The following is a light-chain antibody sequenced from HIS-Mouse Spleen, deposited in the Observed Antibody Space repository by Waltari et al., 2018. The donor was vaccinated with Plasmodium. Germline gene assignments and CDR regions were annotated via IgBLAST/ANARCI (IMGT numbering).Light chain of an antibody. CDR2: STN. J-gene: IGLJ2*01. Sequence: QTVVTQEPSFSVSPGGTVPLTCGLSSGSVSTSSYLSWYQQTPGQAPRTLIYSTNTRSSGVPDRFSGSILGNKAALTITGAQADDESDYYCVLYMGSGIWVFGGGTKLTVL. CDR3: VLYMGSGIWV. CDR1: SGSVSTSSY. V-gene: IGLV8-61*01.